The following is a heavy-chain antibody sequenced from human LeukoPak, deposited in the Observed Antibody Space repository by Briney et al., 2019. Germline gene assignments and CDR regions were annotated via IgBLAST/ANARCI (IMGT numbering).Heavy chain of an antibody. Sequence: SETLSLTCTVSRGSMSGFYWSWIGQRAGRGLEWIGRMFPSGISDFNPSLQSRVTMSIDTSKNQFSLRLSSVSAADTAIYYCARGSQSLDYWGQGTLVIASS. D-gene: IGHD4-4*01. CDR1: RGSMSGFY. CDR3: ARGSQSLDY. V-gene: IGHV4-4*07. J-gene: IGHJ4*02. CDR2: MFPSGIS.